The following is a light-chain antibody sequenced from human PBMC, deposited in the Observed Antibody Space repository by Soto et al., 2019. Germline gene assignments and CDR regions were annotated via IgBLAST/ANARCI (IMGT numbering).Light chain of an antibody. Sequence: EIVMTQSPVTLSVSPGETANLSCRASQTVTTNLAWYQQKPGRSPRLLLYGASTRATGIPARFSGSGSGTEFTLTISRLQSEDLAVYYCQQYNDWPRTFGQGTKVEMK. CDR2: GAS. CDR3: QQYNDWPRT. V-gene: IGKV3-15*01. CDR1: QTVTTN. J-gene: IGKJ1*01.